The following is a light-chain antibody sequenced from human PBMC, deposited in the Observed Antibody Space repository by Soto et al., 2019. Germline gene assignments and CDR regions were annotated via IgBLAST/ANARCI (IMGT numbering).Light chain of an antibody. V-gene: IGKV1-9*01. J-gene: IGKJ5*01. CDR3: QQRKSYPIT. CDR2: AAS. Sequence: DIQLTQSPSFLSASVGDRVTITCRASQDINTYLALYQQKPVKAPKLLIFAASTLQNGVPSRFSGSGSGTDFTVTITSLHPEDFATYYCQQRKSYPITFGQGTRLEIK. CDR1: QDINTY.